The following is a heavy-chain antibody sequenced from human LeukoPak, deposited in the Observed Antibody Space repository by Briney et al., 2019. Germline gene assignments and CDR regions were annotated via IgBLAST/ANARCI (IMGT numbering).Heavy chain of an antibody. D-gene: IGHD3-10*01. Sequence: GGSLRLSCAASGFTFSSYAMSWVRQAPGRGREWVSAISGSGGSTYYADSVKGRFTISRDNSKNTLYLQMNSLRAEDTAVYYCAKGSYGSVLGSYFDYWGQGTLVTVSS. CDR3: AKGSYGSVLGSYFDY. V-gene: IGHV3-23*01. CDR1: GFTFSSYA. CDR2: ISGSGGST. J-gene: IGHJ4*02.